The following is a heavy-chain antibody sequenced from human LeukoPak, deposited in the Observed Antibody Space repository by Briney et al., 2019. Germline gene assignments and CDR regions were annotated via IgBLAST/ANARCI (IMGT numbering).Heavy chain of an antibody. J-gene: IGHJ6*04. V-gene: IGHV5-51*01. CDR2: IYPGDSDT. D-gene: IGHD3-10*01. Sequence: TGASLKISCKGSGYSFTSYWIGWVRQMPGKGLEWMGIIYPGDSDTRYSPSFQGQVTISADKSISTAYLQWSSLKASDTAMYYCATHYYGSGRGPYGMDVWGKGTTVTVSS. CDR1: GYSFTSYW. CDR3: ATHYYGSGRGPYGMDV.